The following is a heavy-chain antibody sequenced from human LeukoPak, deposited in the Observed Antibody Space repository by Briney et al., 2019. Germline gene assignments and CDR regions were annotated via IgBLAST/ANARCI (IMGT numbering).Heavy chain of an antibody. Sequence: PSETLSLTCTVSGGSISTFYWSWIRQPPGKGLEWIGYIYYTGTSNHNPSLKSRVTITVDTSKNQCSLKLSSVTAADTAVYYCARGTYCSGSSCYKGVPYDYFDYWGQGTLVTVSS. CDR3: ARGTYCSGSSCYKGVPYDYFDY. CDR1: GGSISTFY. CDR2: IYYTGTS. V-gene: IGHV4-59*12. J-gene: IGHJ4*02. D-gene: IGHD2-15*01.